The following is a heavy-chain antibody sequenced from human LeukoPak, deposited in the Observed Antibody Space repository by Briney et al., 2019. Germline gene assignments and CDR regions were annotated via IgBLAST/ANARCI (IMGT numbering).Heavy chain of an antibody. CDR1: GGSTSSYY. Sequence: SETLSLTCAVSGGSTSSYYWGWIRRPPGKGLEWIGVISSSGNTYYNPSLKSRITISVDTSKNHFSLKLSSVTAADAAVYYCARLGAGPTYYDFWSGYSSFYFDYWGQGTLVTVSS. CDR3: ARLGAGPTYYDFWSGYSSFYFDY. V-gene: IGHV4-59*05. CDR2: ISSSGNT. J-gene: IGHJ4*02. D-gene: IGHD3-3*01.